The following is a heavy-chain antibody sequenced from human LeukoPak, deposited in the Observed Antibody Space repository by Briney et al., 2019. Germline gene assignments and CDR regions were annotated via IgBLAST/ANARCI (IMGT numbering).Heavy chain of an antibody. D-gene: IGHD5-18*01. J-gene: IGHJ4*02. CDR3: ARRYSYGYYFDY. CDR1: GGSISSYY. Sequence: SGTLSLTCTVSGGSISSYYWSWIRQPPGKGLEWIGYIYYSGSTNYNPSLKSRVTISVDTSKNQFSLKLSSVTAADTAVYYCARRYSYGYYFDYWGQGTLVTVSS. CDR2: IYYSGST. V-gene: IGHV4-59*01.